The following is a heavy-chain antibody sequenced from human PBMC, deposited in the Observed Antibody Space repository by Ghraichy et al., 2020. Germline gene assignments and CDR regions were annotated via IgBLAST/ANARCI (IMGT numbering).Heavy chain of an antibody. CDR1: GGSISSGDYY. CDR3: ARAMCGGDCFLRLHWYFDL. Sequence: SETLSLTCTVSGGSISSGDYYWSWIRQPPGKGLEWIGYIYYSGSTYYNPSLKSRVTISVDTSKNQFSLKLSSVTAADTAVYYCARAMCGGDCFLRLHWYFDLWGRGTLVTVSS. CDR2: IYYSGST. J-gene: IGHJ2*01. V-gene: IGHV4-30-4*01. D-gene: IGHD2-21*02.